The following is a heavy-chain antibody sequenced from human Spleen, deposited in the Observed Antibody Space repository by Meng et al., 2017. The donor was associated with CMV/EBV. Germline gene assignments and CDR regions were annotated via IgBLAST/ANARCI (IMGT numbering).Heavy chain of an antibody. D-gene: IGHD6-13*01. Sequence: GGSLRLSCAASGFSVSSNYMAWVRQAPGKGLEWVSYISGGSSMIYYADSVKGRFTISRDNAKNSLYLQMNGLRAEDTAVYYCARVPMAADGTTFDYWGQGNMVTVSS. V-gene: IGHV3-48*04. CDR3: ARVPMAADGTTFDY. CDR2: ISGGSSMI. J-gene: IGHJ4*02. CDR1: GFSVSSNY.